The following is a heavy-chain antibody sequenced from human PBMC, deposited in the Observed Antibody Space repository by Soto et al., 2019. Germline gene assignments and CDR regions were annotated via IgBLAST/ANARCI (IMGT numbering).Heavy chain of an antibody. D-gene: IGHD3-16*02. J-gene: IGHJ6*02. Sequence: GASVKVSCKASGGTFSSYAISWVRQAPGQGLEWMGGIIPIFGTANYAQKFQGRVTITADKSTSTAYMELSSLRSEDTAVYYCAREGLRLGELSIGMDVWGQGTTVTV. V-gene: IGHV1-69*06. CDR3: AREGLRLGELSIGMDV. CDR1: GGTFSSYA. CDR2: IIPIFGTA.